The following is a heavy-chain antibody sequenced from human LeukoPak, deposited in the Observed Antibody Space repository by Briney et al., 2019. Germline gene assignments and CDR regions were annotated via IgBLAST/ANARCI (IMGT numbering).Heavy chain of an antibody. J-gene: IGHJ4*02. Sequence: PGRSLRLSCAASGFTFDDYAIHWVRQAPGRGLEWVSGITWNSGSIVHADSVKGRFTISRDNAKKSLYLQMNSLRAEDTALYYCAKDKGRGYSYLDYCGQGTLVTVCS. D-gene: IGHD5-18*01. V-gene: IGHV3-9*01. CDR1: GFTFDDYA. CDR3: AKDKGRGYSYLDY. CDR2: ITWNSGSI.